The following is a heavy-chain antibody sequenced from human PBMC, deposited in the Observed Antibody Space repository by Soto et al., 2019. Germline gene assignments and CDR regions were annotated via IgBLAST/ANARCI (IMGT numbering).Heavy chain of an antibody. Sequence: EVQLVESGGVLVQPGGSLRLSCAASGFTFSSHWMHWVRQAPGKGLVWVSRINSDGSRINYADSVKGRLTISRDNAKNTVYLQMTSLRAEDTAVYICARGASGRYYMDVWGKGTTVTVSS. CDR2: INSDGSRI. CDR1: GFTFSSHW. V-gene: IGHV3-74*01. CDR3: ARGASGRYYMDV. J-gene: IGHJ6*03. D-gene: IGHD3-10*01.